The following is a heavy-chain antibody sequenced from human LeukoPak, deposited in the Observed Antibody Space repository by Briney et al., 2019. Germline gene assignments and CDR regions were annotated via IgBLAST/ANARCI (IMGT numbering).Heavy chain of an antibody. V-gene: IGHV3-23*01. Sequence: GGSLRLSCAASRFTFNSYAMSWVRQAPGKGLEWVSVIGGSNGITFYVGSVKGRFTISRDNSKDTLYLQMNSLRAEDTAVYYCAKTSGYVDYWGQGTLVTVSS. CDR2: IGGSNGIT. CDR1: RFTFNSYA. J-gene: IGHJ4*02. CDR3: AKTSGYVDY.